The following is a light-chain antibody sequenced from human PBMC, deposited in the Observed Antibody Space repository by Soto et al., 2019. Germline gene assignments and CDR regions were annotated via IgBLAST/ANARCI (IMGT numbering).Light chain of an antibody. Sequence: DIQMTQSPSFLSASVGDRVTISCRASQAINTYLNWYQQKPGKAPKLLIYGTSDLQNGVQSSFIGGGSGTDFSLTISSLQPEEFATYYCQQSYSTLMITFGQGTRLE. V-gene: IGKV1-39*01. CDR2: GTS. CDR1: QAINTY. CDR3: QQSYSTLMIT. J-gene: IGKJ5*01.